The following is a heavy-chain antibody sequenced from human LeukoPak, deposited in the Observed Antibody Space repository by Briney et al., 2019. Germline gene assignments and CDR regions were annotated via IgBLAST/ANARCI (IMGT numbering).Heavy chain of an antibody. V-gene: IGHV4-39*07. CDR1: GDSITGYY. CDR2: IYYTGNT. CDR3: AREPQGYDFWSGYYKNGYYFDY. D-gene: IGHD3-3*01. Sequence: SETLSLTCSVSGDSITGYYWGWIRQPPGKGLEWIGNIYYTGNTYYNSSLKSRVTISLDTSKNQFSLKVISMTAADTAVYYCAREPQGYDFWSGYYKNGYYFDYWGQGTLVTVSS. J-gene: IGHJ4*02.